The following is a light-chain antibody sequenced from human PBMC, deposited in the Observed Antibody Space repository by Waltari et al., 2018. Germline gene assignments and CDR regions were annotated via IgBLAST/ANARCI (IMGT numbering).Light chain of an antibody. CDR2: GVS. CDR3: HLYGSART. CDR1: QSVTNNY. J-gene: IGKJ4*01. V-gene: IGKV3-20*01. Sequence: NVLTQSPGTLSLSPGQRATLSCRASQSVTNNYLAWYQQQPGRAPRLLIYGVSSRATGIPDRFSGSGSGTDFTLTIGRLEPEDSAVYFCHLYGSARTFGGGTRVEIK.